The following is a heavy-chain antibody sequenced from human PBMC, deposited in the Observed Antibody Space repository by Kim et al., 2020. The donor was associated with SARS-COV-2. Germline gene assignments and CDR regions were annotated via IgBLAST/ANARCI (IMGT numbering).Heavy chain of an antibody. J-gene: IGHJ3*02. D-gene: IGHD6-19*01. Sequence: DTGKGRFTISRDKAKNSLYLQMNSLRAEDTAVYYCARRGTVAGTGHAFDIWGQGTMVTVSS. CDR3: ARRGTVAGTGHAFDI. V-gene: IGHV3-21*01.